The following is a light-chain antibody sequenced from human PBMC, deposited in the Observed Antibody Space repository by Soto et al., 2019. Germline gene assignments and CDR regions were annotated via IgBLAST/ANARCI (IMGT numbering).Light chain of an antibody. J-gene: IGKJ4*01. Sequence: EVVLRQSPGTLSVSPGERATLSCRASQSVSSSYLAWYQQRPGQAPRLLIYAASSRATGIPDRFSGSASGTDFTLTINRLEPEDFAVYYCQQYGSPLTFGGGTKVDIK. CDR1: QSVSSSY. CDR3: QQYGSPLT. CDR2: AAS. V-gene: IGKV3-20*01.